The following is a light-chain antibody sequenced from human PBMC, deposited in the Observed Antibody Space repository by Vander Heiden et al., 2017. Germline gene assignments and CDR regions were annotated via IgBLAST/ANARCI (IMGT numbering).Light chain of an antibody. CDR2: WAS. J-gene: IGKJ2*01. V-gene: IGKV4-1*01. CDR1: QIVLYSSKNKNY. Sequence: DIVMTQSPDSLAVSLGERATINCKSSQIVLYSSKNKNYLAWYQQKPGQPPKLLIYWASTRESGVPDRFSGSGSGTDFTLTISSLQAEDVAVYYCQQYYSTPYTFGQGTKLEI. CDR3: QQYYSTPYT.